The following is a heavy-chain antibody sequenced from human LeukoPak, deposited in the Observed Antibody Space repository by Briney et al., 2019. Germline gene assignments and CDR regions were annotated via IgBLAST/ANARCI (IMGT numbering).Heavy chain of an antibody. V-gene: IGHV4-4*07. Sequence: SETLSLTCTVSGGPINNYYWSWIRQPAGKGLEWIGRIYTRGSTNYNPPLKSRVNMSVDTSKTQFSLKLSSVTAADTAVYYCARGRYCSADICSGGDAFDIWGQGTMVSVSS. CDR1: GGPINNYY. CDR2: IYTRGST. CDR3: ARGRYCSADICSGGDAFDI. D-gene: IGHD2-15*01. J-gene: IGHJ3*02.